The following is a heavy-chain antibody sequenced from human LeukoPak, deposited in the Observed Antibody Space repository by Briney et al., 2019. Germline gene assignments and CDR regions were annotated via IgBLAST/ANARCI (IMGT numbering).Heavy chain of an antibody. CDR3: ARDLAAAGTN. Sequence: GGSLRLSCAASGFTFSSYEMNWVRQAPGKGLEWVSSISSSSSYIYYADSVKGRFTISRDNAKNSLYLQMNSLRAEDTAVYYCARDLAAAGTNWGQGTLVTVSS. CDR2: ISSSSSYI. CDR1: GFTFSSYE. V-gene: IGHV3-21*01. J-gene: IGHJ4*02. D-gene: IGHD6-13*01.